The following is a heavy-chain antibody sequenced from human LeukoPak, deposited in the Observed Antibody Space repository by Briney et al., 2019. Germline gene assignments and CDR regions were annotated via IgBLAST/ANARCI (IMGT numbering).Heavy chain of an antibody. D-gene: IGHD6-25*01. Sequence: GGSLRLSCAASGFTFSSYWVSWVRQAPGKGLEWVANIKQDGSEKYYVDSVKGRFTISRDNAKNSLYLQMNSLRAEDTAVYYCARNLASGAFDIWGQGTMVTVSS. CDR2: IKQDGSEK. J-gene: IGHJ3*02. V-gene: IGHV3-7*01. CDR1: GFTFSSYW. CDR3: ARNLASGAFDI.